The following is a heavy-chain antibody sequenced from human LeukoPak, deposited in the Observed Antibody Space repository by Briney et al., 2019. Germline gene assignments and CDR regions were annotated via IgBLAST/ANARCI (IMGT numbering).Heavy chain of an antibody. J-gene: IGHJ3*02. V-gene: IGHV4-34*01. CDR3: ARQRRGTMVRALKGAFDI. D-gene: IGHD3-10*01. Sequence: SETLSLTCAVYGGSFSGYYWSWIRQPPGKGLEWIGEINHSGSTNYNPSLKSRVTISVDTSKNQFSLKLSSVTAADTAVYYCARQRRGTMVRALKGAFDIWGQGTMVTVSS. CDR2: INHSGST. CDR1: GGSFSGYY.